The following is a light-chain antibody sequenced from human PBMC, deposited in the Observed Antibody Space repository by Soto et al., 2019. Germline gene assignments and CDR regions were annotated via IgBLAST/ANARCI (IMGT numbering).Light chain of an antibody. V-gene: IGKV1-39*01. CDR2: AAS. CDR1: QSINFF. Sequence: DIQMTQSPSSLSASVEDTITITCRSSQSINFFLNWYQQKPGKAPKLLIYAASNLQSGVPSRFSGRGSGTDFALTISSLQPEDFATYYCQQGYSAPATFGGGTKV. CDR3: QQGYSAPAT. J-gene: IGKJ4*01.